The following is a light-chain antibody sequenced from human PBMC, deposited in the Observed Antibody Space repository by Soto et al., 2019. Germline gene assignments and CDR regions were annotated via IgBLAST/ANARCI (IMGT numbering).Light chain of an antibody. V-gene: IGKV4-1*01. J-gene: IGKJ2*01. CDR2: WAS. CDR1: QSLLYSSNNKTY. Sequence: DIVLTQSPEFLAVPLGARATINCKSSQSLLYSSNNKTYLAWYQHRPGHSPKMLIFWASARESGVPDRFSGSGSETDFTLSLSRLQAEDAAGYYCQQYYSDFFTFGQGTRLEIK. CDR3: QQYYSDFFT.